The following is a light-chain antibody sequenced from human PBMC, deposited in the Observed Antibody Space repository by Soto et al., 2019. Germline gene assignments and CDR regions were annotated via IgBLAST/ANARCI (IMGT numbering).Light chain of an antibody. Sequence: EIVLTQSPGTLSLSPGERATLSCRASQSVSSSYLAWYQQKPGQAPRLLIYDASTRATGIPARFSGSGSGTDFTLTISSLESEDFAVYYCQQRSNWPRTFGPGTKVDIK. J-gene: IGKJ1*01. CDR3: QQRSNWPRT. V-gene: IGKV3D-20*02. CDR1: QSVSSSY. CDR2: DAS.